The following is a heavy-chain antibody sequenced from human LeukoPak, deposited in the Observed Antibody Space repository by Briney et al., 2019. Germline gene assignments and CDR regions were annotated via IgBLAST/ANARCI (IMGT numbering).Heavy chain of an antibody. CDR3: AKDRPGRIAVAAIFDY. D-gene: IGHD6-19*01. V-gene: IGHV3-23*01. J-gene: IGHJ4*02. Sequence: GGSLRLSCAASGFTSSSYAMRWVRQAPGKGLESVSAISGSGGSTYYADSVKGRFTISRDNSKNTLYLQMNSLRAEDTAVYYCAKDRPGRIAVAAIFDYWGEGTPVTVSS. CDR1: GFTSSSYA. CDR2: ISGSGGST.